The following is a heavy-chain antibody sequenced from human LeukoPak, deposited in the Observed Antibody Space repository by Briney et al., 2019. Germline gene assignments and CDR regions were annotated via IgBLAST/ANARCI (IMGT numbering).Heavy chain of an antibody. CDR2: INHSGST. V-gene: IGHV4-34*01. CDR1: GGSFSGYY. J-gene: IGHJ4*02. D-gene: IGHD2-15*01. Sequence: SETLSLTCAVYGGSFSGYYWSWIRQPPGKGLEWIGEINHSGSTNYNPSLESRVTISVDTSKNQFSLKLSSVTAADTAVYYCARHVPYCSGGSCSSFPFDYWGQGTLVTVSS. CDR3: ARHVPYCSGGSCSSFPFDY.